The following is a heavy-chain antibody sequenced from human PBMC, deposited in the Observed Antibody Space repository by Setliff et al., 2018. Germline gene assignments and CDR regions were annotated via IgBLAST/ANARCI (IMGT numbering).Heavy chain of an antibody. J-gene: IGHJ4*02. CDR1: GGSISSSSYY. D-gene: IGHD7-27*01. Sequence: PSETLSLTCTVSGGSISSSSYYWGWIRQPPGKGLEWIGSIYNSGYTHYKPSLQSRATISVDTSKSQFPLNLSNVTAADTAVYYCASGLGFDYWARGTLVTVS. CDR2: IYNSGYT. V-gene: IGHV4-39*06. CDR3: ASGLGFDY.